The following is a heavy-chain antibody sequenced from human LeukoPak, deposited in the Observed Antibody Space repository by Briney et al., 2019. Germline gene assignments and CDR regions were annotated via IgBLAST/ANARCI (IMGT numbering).Heavy chain of an antibody. CDR2: NXGXI. CDR3: AKDILKYYDSSGYYGGNWFDP. J-gene: IGHJ5*02. Sequence: NXGXIGYADSVKGRFTISRDNAKNSLYLQMNSLRAEDTALYYCAKDILKYYDSSGYYGGNWFDPWGQGTLVTVSS. V-gene: IGHV3-9*01. D-gene: IGHD3-22*01.